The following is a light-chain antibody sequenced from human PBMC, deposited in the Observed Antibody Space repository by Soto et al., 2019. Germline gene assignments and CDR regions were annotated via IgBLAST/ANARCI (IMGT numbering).Light chain of an antibody. J-gene: IGLJ1*01. Sequence: QSALTQPATVSGSPGQSITISCTGTSSDVGGYNYVSWYQQHPGKAPKLMIYDVSNRPSGVSNRFSGSKSGNTASLTISGLRAEDEADYYCSSYTSSSTPYVFVTGTKVTVL. CDR3: SSYTSSSTPYV. V-gene: IGLV2-14*03. CDR1: SSDVGGYNY. CDR2: DVS.